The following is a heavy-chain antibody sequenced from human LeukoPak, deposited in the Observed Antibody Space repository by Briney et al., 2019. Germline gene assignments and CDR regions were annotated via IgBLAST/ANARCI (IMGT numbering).Heavy chain of an antibody. CDR1: GYTLTELS. V-gene: IGHV1-24*01. CDR3: ATVRITLPTTVTRGVNWFDP. CDR2: FDPEDGET. D-gene: IGHD4-17*01. J-gene: IGHJ5*02. Sequence: ASVKVSCKVSGYTLTELSMHWVRQAPGKGLEWMGGFDPEDGETIYARKFQGRVTMTEDTSTDTAYMELSSLRSEDTAVYYCATVRITLPTTVTRGVNWFDPWGQGTLVTVSS.